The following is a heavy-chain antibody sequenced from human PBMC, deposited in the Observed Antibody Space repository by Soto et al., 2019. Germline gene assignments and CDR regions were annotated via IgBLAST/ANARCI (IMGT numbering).Heavy chain of an antibody. J-gene: IGHJ6*02. D-gene: IGHD3-10*01. V-gene: IGHV4-30-4*08. CDR3: ARTGDTMVRGVIIMNYYGMDV. Sequence: SETLSLTCTVSGGSVSSGSYYWSWIRQHPGRGLEWIGYIYYTGNTYYNPSLKSRVTISRDTSKNQYSLNLSSVTAADTAVYYCARTGDTMVRGVIIMNYYGMDVWGQGTTVTVSS. CDR2: IYYTGNT. CDR1: GGSVSSGSYY.